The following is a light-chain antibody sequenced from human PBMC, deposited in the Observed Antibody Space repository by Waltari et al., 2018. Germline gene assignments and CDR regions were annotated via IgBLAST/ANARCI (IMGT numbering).Light chain of an antibody. CDR2: DAS. J-gene: IGKJ2*01. V-gene: IGKV1-33*01. CDR1: QDIDKH. Sequence: DVQMTQAPSSLSASVGDRGTITCQASQDIDKHLNWYQQKPGKAPKRLIYDASNLETGVPLRFSGSRSRTDFTFTISSLQPEDIATYYCQQYDNLPHTFGQGTKLEI. CDR3: QQYDNLPHT.